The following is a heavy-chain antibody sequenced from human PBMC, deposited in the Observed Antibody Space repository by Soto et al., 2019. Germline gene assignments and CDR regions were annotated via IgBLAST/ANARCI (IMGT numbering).Heavy chain of an antibody. CDR2: TYYRSKWYD. D-gene: IGHD3-9*01. J-gene: IGHJ6*03. Sequence: SQTLSLTCAISGDSVSSNSAGWNWIRQTPSRGLEWLGRTYYRSKWYDNYAVSVKSRITINPDTSKNQFSLQLSSVTPEDTAVYYCARGSWDDVTGHYYMDVWGKGTTVTVSS. CDR1: GDSVSSNSAG. V-gene: IGHV6-1*01. CDR3: ARGSWDDVTGHYYMDV.